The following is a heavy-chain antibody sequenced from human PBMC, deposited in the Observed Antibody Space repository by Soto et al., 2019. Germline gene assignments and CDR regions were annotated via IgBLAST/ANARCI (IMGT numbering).Heavy chain of an antibody. J-gene: IGHJ4*02. D-gene: IGHD3-10*01. CDR2: INHSGST. CDR3: ARIRRRRSSSYYFDY. CDR1: GGSFSGYY. V-gene: IGHV4-34*01. Sequence: SETLSLTCAVYGGSFSGYYWSWIRQPPGKGLEWIGEINHSGSTNYNPSLKSRVTISVDTSKNQFSLKLSSVTAADTAVYYCARIRRRRSSSYYFDYWGQGTLVTVSS.